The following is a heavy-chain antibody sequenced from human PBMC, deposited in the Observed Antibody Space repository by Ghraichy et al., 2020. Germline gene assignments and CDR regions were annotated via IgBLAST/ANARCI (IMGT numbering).Heavy chain of an antibody. V-gene: IGHV4-34*01. Sequence: SETLSLTCAVYGGSFSGYYWSWIRQPPGKGLEWIGEINHSGSTNYNPSLKSRVTISVDTSKNQFSLKLSSVTAADTAVYYCARGVTYTDYWGQGTLVTVSS. J-gene: IGHJ4*02. CDR1: GGSFSGYY. CDR2: INHSGST. CDR3: ARGVTYTDY. D-gene: IGHD1-14*01.